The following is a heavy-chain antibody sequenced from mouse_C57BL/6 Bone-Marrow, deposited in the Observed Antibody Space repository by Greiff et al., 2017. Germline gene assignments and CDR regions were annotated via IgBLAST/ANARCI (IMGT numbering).Heavy chain of an antibody. V-gene: IGHV1-62-3*01. J-gene: IGHJ3*01. D-gene: IGHD2-3*01. CDR1: GYTFTSYW. CDR2: IDPANGNT. Sequence: QVQLQQPGAELVKPGASVKLSCKASGYTFTSYWMHWVKQRPGRGLEWIGRIDPANGNTKYAPKFQGKATITADTSSNTAYLQLSSLTSEDTAIYYCAFYDGYPFAYWGQGTLVTVSA. CDR3: AFYDGYPFAY.